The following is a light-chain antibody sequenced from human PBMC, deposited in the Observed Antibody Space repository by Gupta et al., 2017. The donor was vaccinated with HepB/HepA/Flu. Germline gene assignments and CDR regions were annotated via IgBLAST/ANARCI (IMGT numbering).Light chain of an antibody. Sequence: EIVLTQSLGTLSLSPGERATLSCRASQTVANNYLAWYQQKPGQAPRLLIYGAFHRATGIPDRFSGSGSGTDFTLTISRLEPEDSAVYHCHQYCSSPYTFGQGTKLEIK. CDR2: GAF. J-gene: IGKJ2*01. CDR3: HQYCSSPYT. V-gene: IGKV3-20*01. CDR1: QTVANNY.